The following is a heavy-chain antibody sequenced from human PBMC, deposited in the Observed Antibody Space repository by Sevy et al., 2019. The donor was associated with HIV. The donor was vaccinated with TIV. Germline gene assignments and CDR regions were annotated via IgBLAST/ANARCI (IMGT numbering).Heavy chain of an antibody. CDR3: AREGRYYGGHAVGY. Sequence: GGSLRLSCAASGFTFSSYWMSWVRQAPGKGLEWVANIKQDGSEKYYVDSVKGRFTISRDNAKNSLYLQMNSLRAEDTAVYDCAREGRYYGGHAVGYWGQGTLVTVSS. J-gene: IGHJ4*02. D-gene: IGHD1-26*01. V-gene: IGHV3-7*01. CDR2: IKQDGSEK. CDR1: GFTFSSYW.